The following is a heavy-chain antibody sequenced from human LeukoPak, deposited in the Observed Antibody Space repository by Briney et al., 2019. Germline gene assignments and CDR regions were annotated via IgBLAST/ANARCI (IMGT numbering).Heavy chain of an antibody. V-gene: IGHV4-39*07. CDR2: INHSGST. CDR1: GGSISSSSYY. D-gene: IGHD6-19*01. CDR3: ARSRRLAVAGPSGYYYYYYMDV. J-gene: IGHJ6*03. Sequence: PSETLSLTCTVSGGSISSSSYYWGWIRQPPGKGLEWIGEINHSGSTNYNPSLKSRVTISVDTSKNQFSLKLSSVTAADTAVYYCARSRRLAVAGPSGYYYYYYMDVWGKGTTVTVSS.